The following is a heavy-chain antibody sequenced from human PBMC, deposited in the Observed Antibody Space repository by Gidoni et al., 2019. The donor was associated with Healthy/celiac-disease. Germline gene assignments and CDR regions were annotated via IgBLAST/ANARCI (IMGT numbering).Heavy chain of an antibody. CDR2: IYYSGST. D-gene: IGHD5-18*01. V-gene: IGHV4-39*01. CDR1: GGSISSSSYY. Sequence: QLQLQESGPGLVKPSETLSLTCTVSGGSISSSSYYWGWIRQPPGKGLEWIGSIYYSGSTYYNPSLKSRVTISVDTSKNQFSLKLSSVTAADTAVYYCARLGGGYSYGFSDYWGQGTLVTVSS. CDR3: ARLGGGYSYGFSDY. J-gene: IGHJ4*02.